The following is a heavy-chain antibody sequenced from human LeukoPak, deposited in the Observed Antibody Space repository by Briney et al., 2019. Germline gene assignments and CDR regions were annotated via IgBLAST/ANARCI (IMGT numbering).Heavy chain of an antibody. CDR2: IYYSGST. CDR3: AGTGYSYARSDY. D-gene: IGHD5-18*01. V-gene: IGHV4-30-4*01. CDR1: GGSISSGDYY. J-gene: IGHJ4*02. Sequence: SETLSLTCTVSGGSISSGDYYWSWIRQPPGKGLEWIGYIYYSGSTYYNPSLKSRVTISVDTSKNQSSLKLSSVTAADTAVYYCAGTGYSYARSDYWGQGTLVTVSS.